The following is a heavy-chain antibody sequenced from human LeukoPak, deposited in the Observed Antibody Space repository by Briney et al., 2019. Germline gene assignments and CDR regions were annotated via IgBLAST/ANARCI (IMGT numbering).Heavy chain of an antibody. CDR1: GGSISSYY. CDR3: ARDQGVATYNYYGLDV. J-gene: IGHJ6*02. D-gene: IGHD2-8*01. Sequence: SETLSLTCTVSGGSISSYYWSWIRQPPGKGLEWIGYIYYSGSTNYNPSLKSRDTISVDTSKNQFSLKLSSVTAADTAVYYCARDQGVATYNYYGLDVWGQGTTVTVSS. CDR2: IYYSGST. V-gene: IGHV4-59*01.